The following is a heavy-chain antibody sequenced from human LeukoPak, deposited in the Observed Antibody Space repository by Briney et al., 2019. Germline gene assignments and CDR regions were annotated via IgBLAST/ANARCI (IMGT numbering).Heavy chain of an antibody. CDR3: ARTASHDTRGFGPDYYYYYMDV. J-gene: IGHJ6*03. D-gene: IGHD3-22*01. CDR2: ISGSSSIT. Sequence: GGSLRLSCAASGFNFRDYFMSWIRQAPGKGLEWVSYISGSSSITHYADSVKGRFTISRDNAKKSLYLQMNRLRAEDTAVYYCARTASHDTRGFGPDYYYYYMDVWGTGSTVTVSS. CDR1: GFNFRDYF. V-gene: IGHV3-11*01.